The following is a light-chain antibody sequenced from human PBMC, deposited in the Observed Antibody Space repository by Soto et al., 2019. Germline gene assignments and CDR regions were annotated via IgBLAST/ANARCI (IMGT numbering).Light chain of an antibody. CDR2: DVD. V-gene: IGLV2-11*01. Sequence: QSALTQPRSVSGSPGQSVAISCTGISNYIGPYNYVSWYQQHPGKAPKLIIYDVDKRPSGVPYHFSGSKSGDTASLTISGLQPDDEADYYCCSYADTYVELGGGTKLTVL. J-gene: IGLJ2*01. CDR3: CSYADTYVE. CDR1: SNYIGPYNY.